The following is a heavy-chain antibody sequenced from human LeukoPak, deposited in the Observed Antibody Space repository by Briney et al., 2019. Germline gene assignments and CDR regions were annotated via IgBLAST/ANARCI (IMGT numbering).Heavy chain of an antibody. CDR2: ISSSGAKT. V-gene: IGHV3-21*01. CDR3: ARDPIAVVGGGSFDY. Sequence: GGSLRLSCAASGFTFSNAWMSWVRQAPGKGLQWVSSISSSGAKTYYADSVKGRVTISRDNAKNSYYLEMNSLVAEDTAVYYCARDPIAVVGGGSFDYWGQGILVTVSS. CDR1: GFTFSNAW. D-gene: IGHD6-19*01. J-gene: IGHJ4*02.